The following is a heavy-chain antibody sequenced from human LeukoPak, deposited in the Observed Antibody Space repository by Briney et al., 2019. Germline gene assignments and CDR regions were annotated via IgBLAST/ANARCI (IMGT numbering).Heavy chain of an antibody. Sequence: YXIXXVRQMXGKGXXXMXIIYPGDSDTRYSPSFQGQVTISADKSISTAYLQWSSLKASDTAMYYCARQGSSSGLDAFDIWGQGTMVTVSS. CDR2: IYPGDSDT. D-gene: IGHD6-6*01. V-gene: IGHV5-51*01. CDR3: ARQGSSSGLDAFDI. J-gene: IGHJ3*02. CDR1: YX.